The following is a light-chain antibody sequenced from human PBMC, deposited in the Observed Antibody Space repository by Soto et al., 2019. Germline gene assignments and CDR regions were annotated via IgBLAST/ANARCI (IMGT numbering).Light chain of an antibody. V-gene: IGKV1-27*01. CDR3: QKYNSAPLT. J-gene: IGKJ4*01. CDR2: AAS. CDR1: QGIANY. Sequence: DIQMTQSPSSLSASVGDRVSIICRASQGIANYLAWYQQKPGKAPKLLIYAASALQSGVPSRFSGSGSGTDFTLTINSLQPEDVATYYCQKYNSAPLTFGGGTRVEIK.